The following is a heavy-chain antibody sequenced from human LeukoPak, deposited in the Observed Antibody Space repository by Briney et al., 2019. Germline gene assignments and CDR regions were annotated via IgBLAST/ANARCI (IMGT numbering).Heavy chain of an antibody. J-gene: IGHJ4*02. CDR2: IIPIFGTA. Sequence: AASVKVSCKASGGTFSSCAISWVRQAPGQGLGWMGGIIPIFGTANYAQKFQGRVTITADESTSTAYMELSSLRSEDTAVYYCARAPGIFGVVTIYYFDYWGQGTLVTVSS. D-gene: IGHD3-3*01. CDR1: GGTFSSCA. CDR3: ARAPGIFGVVTIYYFDY. V-gene: IGHV1-69*13.